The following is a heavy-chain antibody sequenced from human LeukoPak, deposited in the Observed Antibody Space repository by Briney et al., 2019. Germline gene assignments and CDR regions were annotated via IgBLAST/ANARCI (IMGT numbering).Heavy chain of an antibody. D-gene: IGHD1-26*01. CDR3: ASGRGSYSPDY. J-gene: IGHJ4*02. CDR1: GFSFSDHE. Sequence: GGSLRLSCAASGFSFSDHEMNWVRQAPGKGLEWVSYLSSSGNAYYADSVKGRFTISRDNSKNSLYLQMTSLRADDTAVYYCASGRGSYSPDYWGQGNLGSVSS. V-gene: IGHV3-48*03. CDR2: LSSSGNA.